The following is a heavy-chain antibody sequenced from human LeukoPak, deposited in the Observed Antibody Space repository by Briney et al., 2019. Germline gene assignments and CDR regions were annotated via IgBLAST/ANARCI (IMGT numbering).Heavy chain of an antibody. J-gene: IGHJ4*02. V-gene: IGHV4-59*01. Sequence: SETLSITCTVSGGSISSYYSSWIRQPPGKGLEWIGYIYYSGSTNYNPSLKSRVTISVDTSKNQFSPKLSSVTAADTAVYYCARSTLAIYSSSWYFDYWGQGTLVTVSS. CDR2: IYYSGST. D-gene: IGHD6-13*01. CDR1: GGSISSYY. CDR3: ARSTLAIYSSSWYFDY.